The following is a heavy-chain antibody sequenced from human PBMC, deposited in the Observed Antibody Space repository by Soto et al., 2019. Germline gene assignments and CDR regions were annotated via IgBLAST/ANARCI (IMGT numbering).Heavy chain of an antibody. V-gene: IGHV3-21*01. Sequence: PGGSLRLSCAASGFTFSSYSMDWVRQAPGKGLEWVSSISSSSSYIYYADSVKGRFTTSRDNAKNSLYLQMNSLRAEDTAVYYCARDVSGYYYGWGQGTLVTVSS. CDR3: ARDVSGYYYG. D-gene: IGHD3-22*01. J-gene: IGHJ4*02. CDR1: GFTFSSYS. CDR2: ISSSSSYI.